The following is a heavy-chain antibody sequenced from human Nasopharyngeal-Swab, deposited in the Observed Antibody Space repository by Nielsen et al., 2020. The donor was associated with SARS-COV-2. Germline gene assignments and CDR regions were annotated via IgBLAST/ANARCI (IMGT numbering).Heavy chain of an antibody. J-gene: IGHJ5*02. Sequence: WVRQAPGQGLEWMGWMNPKSGVTNYAQKFQGRVTMTTDPSTSTAYMELRSLRSDDTAVYYCARAETGTVALNNWFDPWGQGTLVTVSS. CDR2: MNPKSGVT. V-gene: IGHV1-18*01. D-gene: IGHD4-11*01. CDR3: ARAETGTVALNNWFDP.